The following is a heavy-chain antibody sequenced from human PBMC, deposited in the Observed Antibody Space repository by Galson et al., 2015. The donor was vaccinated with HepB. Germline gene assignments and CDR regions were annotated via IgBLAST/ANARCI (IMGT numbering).Heavy chain of an antibody. CDR3: TTDVYYSTYWSWLDP. Sequence: SLRLSCAASGFTFSSYTMNWVRQAPGRGLEWVGRIKSKTDGETTDYAAPVKGRFTISRDDSKNSLYLQMNSLKTEDTAVYYCTTDVYYSTYWSWLDPWGQGTLVTVSS. J-gene: IGHJ5*02. CDR1: GFTFSSYT. CDR2: IKSKTDGETT. D-gene: IGHD2-8*02. V-gene: IGHV3-15*01.